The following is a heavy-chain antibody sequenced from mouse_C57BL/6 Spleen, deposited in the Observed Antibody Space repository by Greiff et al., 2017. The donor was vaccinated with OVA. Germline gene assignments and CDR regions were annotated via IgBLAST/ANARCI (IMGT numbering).Heavy chain of an antibody. J-gene: IGHJ2*01. D-gene: IGHD2-2*01. V-gene: IGHV1-69*01. CDR1: GYTFTSYW. CDR2: IDPSDSYP. Sequence: QVQLQQPGAELVMPGASVKLSCKASGYTFTSYWMHWVKQRPGQGLEWIGEIDPSDSYPNYNQKFKGKSTLTVDKSSSTAYMQLSSLTSEDSAVYYCARLESTMVTTLDYWGQGTTLTVSS. CDR3: ARLESTMVTTLDY.